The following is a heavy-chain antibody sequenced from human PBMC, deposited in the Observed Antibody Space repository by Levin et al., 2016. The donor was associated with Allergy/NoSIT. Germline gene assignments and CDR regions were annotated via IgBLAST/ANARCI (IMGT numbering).Heavy chain of an antibody. CDR2: IYYSGST. CDR3: ARGYYEYYFDY. D-gene: IGHD2/OR15-2a*01. J-gene: IGHJ4*02. V-gene: IGHV4-59*01. Sequence: WIRQPPGKGLEWIGYIYYSGSTNYNPSLKSRVTISVDTSKNQFSLKLSSVTAADTAVYYCARGYYEYYFDYWGQGTLVTVSS.